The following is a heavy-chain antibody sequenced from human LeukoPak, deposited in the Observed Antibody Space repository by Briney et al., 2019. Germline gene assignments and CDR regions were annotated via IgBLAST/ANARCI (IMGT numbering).Heavy chain of an antibody. J-gene: IGHJ2*01. CDR3: ARDVDTAMVKSYWYFDL. Sequence: ASVKVSCKASGGIFSSYAISWVRQAPGQGLEWMGRIIPIFGIANYAQKFQGRVTITADKSTSTAYMELSSLRSEDTAVYYCARDVDTAMVKSYWYFDLWGRGTLVTVSS. D-gene: IGHD5-18*01. CDR1: GGIFSSYA. V-gene: IGHV1-69*04. CDR2: IIPIFGIA.